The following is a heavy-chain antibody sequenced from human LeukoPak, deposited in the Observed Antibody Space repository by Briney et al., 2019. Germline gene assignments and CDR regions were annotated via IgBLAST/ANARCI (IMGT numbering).Heavy chain of an antibody. D-gene: IGHD2-15*01. CDR2: ISSSGSTI. CDR3: ARDLGYCSGGSCYWDHYFDY. V-gene: IGHV3-11*01. CDR1: GFTFSSYA. J-gene: IGHJ4*02. Sequence: GGSLRLSCAASGFTFSSYAMSWIRQAPGKGLEWVSYISSSGSTIYYADSVKGRFTISRDNAKNSLYLQMNSLRAEDTAVYYCARDLGYCSGGSCYWDHYFDYWGQGTLVTVSS.